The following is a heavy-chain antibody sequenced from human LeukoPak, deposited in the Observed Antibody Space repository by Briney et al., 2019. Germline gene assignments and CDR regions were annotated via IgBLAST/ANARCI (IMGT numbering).Heavy chain of an antibody. D-gene: IGHD1-26*01. J-gene: IGHJ5*01. V-gene: IGHV1-2*04. CDR1: GYTFTSYG. CDR2: INPGSGDT. CDR3: ARGSGSYWWFDS. Sequence: ASVKVSCKASGYTFTSYGISWVRQAPGQGLEWMGWINPGSGDTNYAQKFQGWVTMTRDTSISTAYMEVRRLRSDDTAVYYCARGSGSYWWFDSWGQGTLVTVSS.